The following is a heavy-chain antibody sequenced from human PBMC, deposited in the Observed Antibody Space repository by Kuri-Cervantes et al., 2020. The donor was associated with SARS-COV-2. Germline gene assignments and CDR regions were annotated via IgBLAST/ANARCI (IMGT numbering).Heavy chain of an antibody. V-gene: IGHV4-39*01. D-gene: IGHD3-10*01. CDR2: IYYSGST. CDR1: GGSISSSSYY. J-gene: IGHJ6*02. Sequence: SETLSLTCTVSGGSISSSSYYWGWIRQPPGKGLEWIGSIYYSGSTYYNPSLKSRVTISVDTSKNQFSLKLSSVTAADTAVYYCARRGYGSGSFHYYYYGMDVWGQGTTVTVSS. CDR3: ARRGYGSGSFHYYYYGMDV.